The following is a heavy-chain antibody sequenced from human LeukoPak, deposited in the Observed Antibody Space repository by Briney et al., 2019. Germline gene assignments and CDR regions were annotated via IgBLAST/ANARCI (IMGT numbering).Heavy chain of an antibody. CDR2: INPNSGGT. CDR3: ARPLLWWPQVGYFDY. D-gene: IGHD4/OR15-4a*01. Sequence: ASVKVSCKASGYTFTGYYMHWVRQAPGQGLEWMGWINPNSGGTNYAQKFQGRVTMTRDTSISTAYMELSRLRSDDTAVYYCARPLLWWPQVGYFDYWGQGSLVTVSS. CDR1: GYTFTGYY. J-gene: IGHJ4*02. V-gene: IGHV1-2*02.